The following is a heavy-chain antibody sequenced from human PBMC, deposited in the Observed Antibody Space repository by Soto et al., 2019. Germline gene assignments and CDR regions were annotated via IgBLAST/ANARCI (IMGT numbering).Heavy chain of an antibody. J-gene: IGHJ6*02. CDR2: IIHIFGTA. CDR3: ATCSGGSCYPKTSRGIVDV. Sequence: QVQLVQSGAEVKKPGSSVKVSCKASGGTFSSYAISWVRQAPGQGLEWMGGIIHIFGTANYAQKFQGRVTVTADDSTSTAYMELSSLRSEDTAVYYCATCSGGSCYPKTSRGIVDVWGQGTTVTVSS. D-gene: IGHD2-15*01. CDR1: GGTFSSYA. V-gene: IGHV1-69*01.